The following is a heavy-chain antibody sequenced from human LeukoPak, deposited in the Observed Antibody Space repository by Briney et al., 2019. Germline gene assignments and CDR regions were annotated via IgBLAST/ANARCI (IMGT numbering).Heavy chain of an antibody. CDR2: VSGSGGST. V-gene: IGHV3-23*01. Sequence: GGSLRLSCAASGFTFSSYAMSWVRQAPGKGLEWVSAVSGSGGSTYYADSVKGRFTISRDNSKNTLYLQMNSLRAEDTAVYYCAKDATPLLLWFGESVFGYFDYWGQGTLVTVSS. CDR1: GFTFSSYA. J-gene: IGHJ4*02. D-gene: IGHD3-10*01. CDR3: AKDATPLLLWFGESVFGYFDY.